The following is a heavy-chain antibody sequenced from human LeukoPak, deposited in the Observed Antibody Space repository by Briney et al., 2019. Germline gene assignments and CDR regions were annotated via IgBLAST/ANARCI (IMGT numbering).Heavy chain of an antibody. CDR1: GFTFDDYA. V-gene: IGHV3-43*02. D-gene: IGHD6-19*01. Sequence: GGSLRLSCAASGFTFDDYAMHWVRQAPGKGLEWVSLISGVGGSTFYADSVKGRFTISRDNSKNSPYLQMNSLRTEDTALYYCAKGAQWLLDYWGQGTLVSVSS. J-gene: IGHJ4*02. CDR3: AKGAQWLLDY. CDR2: ISGVGGST.